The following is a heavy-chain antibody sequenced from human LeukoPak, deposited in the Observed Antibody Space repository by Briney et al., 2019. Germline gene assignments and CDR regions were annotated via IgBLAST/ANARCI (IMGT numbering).Heavy chain of an antibody. Sequence: ASVKVSCKASGGTFSSYAISWVRQAPGQGLEWMGGIIPIFGTANYAQKFQGRVTITADKSTSTAYMELSSLRSEDTAVYYCARGVVGATGYYFDCWGQGTLVTVSS. CDR1: GGTFSSYA. D-gene: IGHD1-26*01. CDR3: ARGVVGATGYYFDC. J-gene: IGHJ4*02. V-gene: IGHV1-69*06. CDR2: IIPIFGTA.